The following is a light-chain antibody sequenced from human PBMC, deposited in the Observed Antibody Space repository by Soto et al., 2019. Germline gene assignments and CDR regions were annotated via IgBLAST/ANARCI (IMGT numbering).Light chain of an antibody. CDR2: SNN. V-gene: IGLV1-44*01. CDR3: AAWDDSLNAPG. Sequence: QSALTQPPSASGTPGQRVTISCSGSSSNIGSNIVNWYQQLPGTAPKLLIYSNNQRPSGVPDRFSGSKSGTSASLAISGLQSEDEADYYCAAWDDSLNAPGFGGGTKVTVL. J-gene: IGLJ3*02. CDR1: SSNIGSNI.